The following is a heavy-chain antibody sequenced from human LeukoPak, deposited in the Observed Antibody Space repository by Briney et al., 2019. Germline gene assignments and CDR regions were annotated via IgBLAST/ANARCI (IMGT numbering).Heavy chain of an antibody. CDR3: AKDYSGYDEGDAFDI. D-gene: IGHD5-12*01. Sequence: GGSLRLSCAASGFTFSSYRMNWVRQAPGKGLEWVSSISSSSSYIFYADSVKGRFTISRDNAKNSLYLQMNSLRAEDTAVYYCAKDYSGYDEGDAFDIWGQGTMVTVSS. CDR2: ISSSSSYI. V-gene: IGHV3-21*01. J-gene: IGHJ3*02. CDR1: GFTFSSYR.